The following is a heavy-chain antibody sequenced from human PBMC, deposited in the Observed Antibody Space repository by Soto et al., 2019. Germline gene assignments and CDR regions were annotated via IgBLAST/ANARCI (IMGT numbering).Heavy chain of an antibody. Sequence: EVQLLESGGGLVQPGGSLRLSCAASGLTLGTYVMTWVRQAPGKGLEWVSAISGSGGSTNYADPVKGRFTISRDNTKNTLYLQMNSLRVEDTAVYYCAKDRKGSYCSGGTCYSFDYWGQGTLVTVPS. V-gene: IGHV3-23*01. CDR2: ISGSGGST. CDR1: GLTLGTYV. CDR3: AKDRKGSYCSGGTCYSFDY. J-gene: IGHJ4*02. D-gene: IGHD2-15*01.